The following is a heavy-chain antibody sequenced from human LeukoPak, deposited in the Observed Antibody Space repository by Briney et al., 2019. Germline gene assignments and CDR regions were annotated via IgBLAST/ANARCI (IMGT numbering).Heavy chain of an antibody. CDR3: ARLTRGYSGSQGAFDI. CDR2: IDPSDSYT. D-gene: IGHD1-26*01. V-gene: IGHV5-10-1*01. Sequence: GESLQISCKGSGYIFTSYWISWVRQLPGKGLEWMGRIDPSDSYTNYSPSFQGHVTISADKSISTAYLQWSSLKASDTAMYYCARLTRGYSGSQGAFDIWGQGTMVTVSS. J-gene: IGHJ3*02. CDR1: GYIFTSYW.